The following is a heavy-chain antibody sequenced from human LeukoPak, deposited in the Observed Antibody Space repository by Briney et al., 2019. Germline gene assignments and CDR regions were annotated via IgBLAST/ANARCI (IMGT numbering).Heavy chain of an antibody. D-gene: IGHD3-22*01. CDR2: INPNSGGT. Sequence: ASVKVSCKASGYTFTDYYMQWVRQAPGQGLEWMGWINPNSGGTHYVQRFQGWVTMTRDTSISTAYMELSRLTSDDTAVYYCARGGPYYDSSRANGLNYWGQGTLVTVSS. CDR3: ARGGPYYDSSRANGLNY. V-gene: IGHV1-2*04. J-gene: IGHJ4*02. CDR1: GYTFTDYY.